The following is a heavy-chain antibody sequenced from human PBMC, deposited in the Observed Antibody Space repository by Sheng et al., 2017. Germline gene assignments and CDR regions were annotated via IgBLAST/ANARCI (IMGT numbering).Heavy chain of an antibody. CDR1: GYTFTSYD. J-gene: IGHJ6*03. CDR3: ARVFSGYCSGGSCPYYYYYYMDV. Sequence: QVQLVQSGAEVKKPGASVKVSCKASGYTFTSYDINWVRQATGQGLEWMGWMNPNSGNTGYAQKFQGRVTITRNTSISTAYMELSSLRSEDTAVYYCARVFSGYCSGGSCPYYYYYYMDVWGKGTTVTVSS. D-gene: IGHD2-15*01. V-gene: IGHV1-8*03. CDR2: MNPNSGNT.